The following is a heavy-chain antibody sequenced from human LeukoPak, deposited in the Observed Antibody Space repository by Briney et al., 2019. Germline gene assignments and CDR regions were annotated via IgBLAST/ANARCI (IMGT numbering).Heavy chain of an antibody. CDR1: RYTFTRYD. Sequence: AAGKVSCQASRYTFTRYDIKWGRHATGQGLEWMGWIKPNSGNTGYAQKFQGRVTMTRNTSISTAYMELSSLRSEDTAVYYCARQIAAAGYYYNYFYMDVWGKGTTVTVSS. V-gene: IGHV1-8*01. CDR2: IKPNSGNT. CDR3: ARQIAAAGYYYNYFYMDV. D-gene: IGHD6-13*01. J-gene: IGHJ6*03.